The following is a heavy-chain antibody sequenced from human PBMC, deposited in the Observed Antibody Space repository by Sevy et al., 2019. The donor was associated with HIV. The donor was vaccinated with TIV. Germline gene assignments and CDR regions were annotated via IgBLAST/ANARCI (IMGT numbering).Heavy chain of an antibody. Sequence: SETLSLTCTVSGGSISSSSYYWGWIRQPPGKGLEWIGSIYYGGSTNYNPSLKSRVTISVDTSKNQFSLKLSSVTAADTAVYYCARHPAGGPRGGLSWFDPWGQGTLVTVSS. V-gene: IGHV4-39*01. D-gene: IGHD2-15*01. CDR2: IYYGGST. J-gene: IGHJ5*02. CDR1: GGSISSSSYY. CDR3: ARHPAGGPRGGLSWFDP.